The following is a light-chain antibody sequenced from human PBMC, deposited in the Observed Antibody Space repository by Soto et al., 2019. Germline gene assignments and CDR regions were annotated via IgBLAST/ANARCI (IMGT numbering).Light chain of an antibody. CDR3: CSYSGSSTRLLG. Sequence: QSALTQPASVSGSPGQSITISCTGTSSDVGSYNLVSWYQQHPGKAPKLMIYEGSKRPSGVANRFSGSKSGNTASLTITGLQADDDADDYCCSYSGSSTRLLGFGAGTKLTVL. CDR2: EGS. V-gene: IGLV2-23*01. CDR1: SSDVGSYNL. J-gene: IGLJ1*01.